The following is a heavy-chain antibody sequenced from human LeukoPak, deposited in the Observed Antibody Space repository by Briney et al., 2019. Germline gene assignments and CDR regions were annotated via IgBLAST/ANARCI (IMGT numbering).Heavy chain of an antibody. J-gene: IGHJ4*02. CDR3: ASTLNDDYGDYGSYYFDY. CDR2: ISSNGGST. D-gene: IGHD4-17*01. V-gene: IGHV3-64*01. CDR1: GFTFSSYA. Sequence: PGGSLRLSCAASGFTFSSYAMHWVRQAPGKGLEYVSAISSNGGSTYYANSVKGRFTISRDNAKNPLYLQMNSLRAEDTAVYYCASTLNDDYGDYGSYYFDYWGQGTLVTVSS.